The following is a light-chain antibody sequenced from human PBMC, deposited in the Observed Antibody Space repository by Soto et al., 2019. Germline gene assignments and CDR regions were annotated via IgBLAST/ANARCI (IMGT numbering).Light chain of an antibody. CDR3: QQYNDWPPYT. CDR2: GAS. V-gene: IGKV3-15*01. Sequence: EIVMTQSPATLSVSPGDRATLSCRASHSVSSNLAWYQQKPGQAPRLLIYGASTRATGIPARFSGSGSGTDFTLTISSLQSEDFAVYYCQQYNDWPPYTFGQGTNLEIK. CDR1: HSVSSN. J-gene: IGKJ2*01.